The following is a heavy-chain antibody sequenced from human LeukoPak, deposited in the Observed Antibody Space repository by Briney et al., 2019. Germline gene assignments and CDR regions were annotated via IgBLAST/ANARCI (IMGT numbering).Heavy chain of an antibody. V-gene: IGHV4-34*01. D-gene: IGHD3-22*01. CDR2: INHSGGT. J-gene: IGHJ4*02. CDR1: GGSFTGYY. CDR3: ARRHYYDNNGYDIDY. Sequence: SETLSLTCAVYGGSFTGYYWSWIRQPPGKGLEWIGEINHSGGTTYNPSLKSRVTISVDTSKNQFSLKLSSVTAADTAVYYCARRHYYDNNGYDIDYWGQGTLVTVSS.